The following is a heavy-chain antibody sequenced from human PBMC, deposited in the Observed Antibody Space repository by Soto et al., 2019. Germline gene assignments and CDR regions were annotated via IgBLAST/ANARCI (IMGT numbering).Heavy chain of an antibody. Sequence: QITLKESGPTLVKPTQTLTLACTFSGFSLSTRGVAVGWIRQPPGKAPEWLALIYWDDEKRYSPSLESRLTITKDHSEIQVVLTMTNIDPVDTATYYCAHSAAKRDGYNSEYFQHWGQGSLVTVSS. V-gene: IGHV2-5*02. CDR3: AHSAAKRDGYNSEYFQH. J-gene: IGHJ1*01. CDR1: GFSLSTRGVA. CDR2: IYWDDEK. D-gene: IGHD5-12*01.